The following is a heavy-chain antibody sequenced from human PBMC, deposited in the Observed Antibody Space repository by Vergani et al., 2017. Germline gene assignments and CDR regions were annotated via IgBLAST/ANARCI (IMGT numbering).Heavy chain of an antibody. CDR3: ARRSSSYYFDI. CDR1: GGSISGDYYY. Sequence: QLQLQESGPGLVKPSETLSLICTVSGGSISGDYYYWGWIRQPPGKGLEWIGSVYYSGDTYFNPSLKGRVSISMDTSKNYFFLTLSSVTAADTAMYYCARRSSSYYFDIWGQGVLITVSS. V-gene: IGHV4-39*02. J-gene: IGHJ5*02. CDR2: VYYSGDT. D-gene: IGHD3-22*01.